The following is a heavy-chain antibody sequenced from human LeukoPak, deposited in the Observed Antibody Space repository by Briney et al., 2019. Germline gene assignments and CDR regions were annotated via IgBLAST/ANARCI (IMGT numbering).Heavy chain of an antibody. CDR2: ITGNGGTK. Sequence: GGSLRLSCAASGFTFNSCAMSWVRQAPGKGLEWVSGITGNGGTKYYAGSVKGRLTISRDNSKNTLYLQMNSLRAEDTAVYYCAKFTGTTIYYGMDVWGRGTTVIVSS. CDR3: AKFTGTTIYYGMDV. J-gene: IGHJ6*02. D-gene: IGHD1-7*01. CDR1: GFTFNSCA. V-gene: IGHV3-23*01.